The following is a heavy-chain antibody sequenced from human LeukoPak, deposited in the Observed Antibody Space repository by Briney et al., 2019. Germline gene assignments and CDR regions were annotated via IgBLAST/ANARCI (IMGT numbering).Heavy chain of an antibody. V-gene: IGHV3-30*02. J-gene: IGHJ6*03. Sequence: GGSLRLSCAASGFTFSSYGVHWVRQAPGKGLEWVAFIRYDGSNKYYADSVKGRFTISRDNSKNTLYLQMNSLRAEDTAVYYCAKGGYYKDYYYYYMDVWGKGTTVTISS. D-gene: IGHD3-3*01. CDR3: AKGGYYKDYYYYYMDV. CDR1: GFTFSSYG. CDR2: IRYDGSNK.